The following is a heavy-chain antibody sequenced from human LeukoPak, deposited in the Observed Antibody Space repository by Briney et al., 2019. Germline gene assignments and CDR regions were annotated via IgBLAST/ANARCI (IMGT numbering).Heavy chain of an antibody. V-gene: IGHV3-7*03. J-gene: IGHJ4*02. CDR1: GFTFGSYW. CDR2: IKQDGSEK. D-gene: IGHD2-15*01. CDR3: ARHYYCSGGICSSDY. Sequence: GGSLRLSCAASGFTFGSYWMSWVRQAPGTGLEWVANIKQDGSEKYYVDSVKGRFTISRDNARNSLYLQMNSLRAEDTAVYFCARHYYCSGGICSSDYWGQGTLVTVSS.